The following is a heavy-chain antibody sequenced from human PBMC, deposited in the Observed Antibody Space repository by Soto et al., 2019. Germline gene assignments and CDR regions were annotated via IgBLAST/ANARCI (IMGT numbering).Heavy chain of an antibody. J-gene: IGHJ5*02. CDR1: GYTFTGYY. D-gene: IGHD2-2*01. Sequence: ASVKVSCKASGYTFTGYYMHWVRQAPGQGLEWVGWINPNSGGTNYAQKFQGRVTMTRDTSISTAYMELSRLRSDDTAVYYCAGTYCSSTSCQTHFNWFDPWGQGTLVTVSS. V-gene: IGHV1-2*02. CDR3: AGTYCSSTSCQTHFNWFDP. CDR2: INPNSGGT.